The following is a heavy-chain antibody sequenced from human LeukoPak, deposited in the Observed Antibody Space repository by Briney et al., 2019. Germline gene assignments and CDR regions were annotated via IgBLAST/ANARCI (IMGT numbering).Heavy chain of an antibody. D-gene: IGHD6-13*01. CDR3: ASSRAAADQKGTFDY. Sequence: PSETLSLTCAVYGGSFSGYYWSWIRQPPGKGLEWIGEINHSGSTNYNPSLKSRVTISVDTSKNQFSLKLSSVTAADTAVYYCASSRAAADQKGTFDYWGQGTLVTVSS. V-gene: IGHV4-34*01. J-gene: IGHJ4*02. CDR2: INHSGST. CDR1: GGSFSGYY.